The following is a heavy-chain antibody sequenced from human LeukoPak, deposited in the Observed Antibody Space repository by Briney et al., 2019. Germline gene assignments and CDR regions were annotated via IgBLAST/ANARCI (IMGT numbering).Heavy chain of an antibody. CDR3: ARGLPFSY. Sequence: PSETLSLTCAVYGGSFSGYYWSWIRQPPGKGLEWIGEINHSGSTNYNPSLKSRVTISVDTSKNQFSLKLSSVTAADTAVYYCARGLPFSYWGQGTLVTVSS. V-gene: IGHV4-34*01. J-gene: IGHJ4*02. CDR1: GGSFSGYY. CDR2: INHSGST. D-gene: IGHD1-26*01.